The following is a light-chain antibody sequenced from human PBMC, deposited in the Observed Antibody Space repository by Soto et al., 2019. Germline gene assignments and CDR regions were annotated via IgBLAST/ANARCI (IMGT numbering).Light chain of an antibody. CDR2: EAS. Sequence: DIQMTQSPSSLSASVGDRVTITCQASQDIANYLSWHQHKPGKAPRLLIHEASNLETGVPARFSGSGSGTDFAFTITSLQPDDIGTYYCQQYANLPYTFGQGTKLEIK. CDR1: QDIANY. V-gene: IGKV1-33*01. CDR3: QQYANLPYT. J-gene: IGKJ2*01.